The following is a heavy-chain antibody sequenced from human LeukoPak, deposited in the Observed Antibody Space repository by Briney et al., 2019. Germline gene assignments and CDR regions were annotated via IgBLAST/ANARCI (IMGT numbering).Heavy chain of an antibody. CDR3: ARVGVVVPGACFDP. V-gene: IGHV1-18*01. CDR2: ISADNGNT. CDR1: GYNFGIFG. Sequence: ASVKVSCTASGYNFGIFGISWVRQAPGQGLEWMGWISADNGNTNYAQNLQGSVTMTTDTSTSTAYMELRSLRSDDTPVYYCARVGVVVPGACFDPWGQGTLVTVSS. D-gene: IGHD2-2*01. J-gene: IGHJ5*02.